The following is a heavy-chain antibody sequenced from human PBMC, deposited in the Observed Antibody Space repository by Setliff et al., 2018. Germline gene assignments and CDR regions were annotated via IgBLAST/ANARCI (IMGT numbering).Heavy chain of an antibody. CDR2: ISAYNGNT. CDR1: GYTFTDYY. Sequence: ASVKVSCKASGYTFTDYYMHWVQQAPGKGLEWMGRISAYNGNTNYAQKLQGRVTMTTDTSTSTAYMELRSLRSDDTAVYYCARDKPYVDYVWGQDAFDIWGQGTMVTVSS. V-gene: IGHV1-18*04. CDR3: ARDKPYVDYVWGQDAFDI. D-gene: IGHD3-16*01. J-gene: IGHJ3*02.